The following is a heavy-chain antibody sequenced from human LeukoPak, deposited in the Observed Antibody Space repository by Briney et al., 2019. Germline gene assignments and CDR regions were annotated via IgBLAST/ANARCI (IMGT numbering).Heavy chain of an antibody. D-gene: IGHD3-9*01. V-gene: IGHV1-18*01. Sequence: GASVKVSCKASGYTFTSYGIIWVRQAPGQGLEWMGWISAYNGNTNYAQKLQGRVTMTTDTSTSTAYMELRSLRSDDTAVYYCARSHYDILTGYYPYWGQGTLVTVSS. CDR2: ISAYNGNT. J-gene: IGHJ4*02. CDR3: ARSHYDILTGYYPY. CDR1: GYTFTSYG.